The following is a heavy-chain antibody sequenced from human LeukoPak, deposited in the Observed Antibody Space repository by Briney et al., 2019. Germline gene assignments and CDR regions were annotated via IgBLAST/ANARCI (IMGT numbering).Heavy chain of an antibody. CDR1: GFTFSSYA. D-gene: IGHD2-2*01. Sequence: GGSLRLSCAASGFTFSSYATSWVRQAPGKGLEWVSAISGSGGSTYYADSVKGRFTISRDNSKNTLYLQMNSLRAEDTAVYYCAKKFRDCSSTSCSKYYFDYWGQGTLVTVSS. V-gene: IGHV3-23*01. CDR2: ISGSGGST. J-gene: IGHJ4*02. CDR3: AKKFRDCSSTSCSKYYFDY.